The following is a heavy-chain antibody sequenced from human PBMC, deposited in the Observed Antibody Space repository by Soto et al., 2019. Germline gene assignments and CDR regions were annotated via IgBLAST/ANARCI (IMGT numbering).Heavy chain of an antibody. CDR2: INPNSGGT. D-gene: IGHD3-3*01. CDR3: ARGVPYYDFWSGYYSPFYYYYYYGMDV. V-gene: IGHV1-2*02. J-gene: IGHJ6*02. CDR1: GYTFTGYY. Sequence: ASVKVSCKASGYTFTGYYMHWVRQAPGQGLEWMGWINPNSGGTNYAQKLQGRVTMTRDTSISTAYMELSRLRSDDTAVYYCARGVPYYDFWSGYYSPFYYYYYYGMDVWGQGTTVTVSS.